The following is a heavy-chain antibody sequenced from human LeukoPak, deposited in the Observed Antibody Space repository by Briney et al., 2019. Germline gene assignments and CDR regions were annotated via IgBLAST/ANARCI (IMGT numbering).Heavy chain of an antibody. D-gene: IGHD2-2*01. J-gene: IGHJ6*02. CDR3: ARNIVVVPATTPNAIGYYYYGMDV. Sequence: PSETLSLTCTVSGGSISSYYWSWIRQPAGKGLEWIGRIYTSGSTNYNPSLKSRVTMSVDTSKNQFSLKLSSVTAADTAVYYCARNIVVVPATTPNAIGYYYYGMDVWGQGTTVTVSS. V-gene: IGHV4-4*07. CDR1: GGSISSYY. CDR2: IYTSGST.